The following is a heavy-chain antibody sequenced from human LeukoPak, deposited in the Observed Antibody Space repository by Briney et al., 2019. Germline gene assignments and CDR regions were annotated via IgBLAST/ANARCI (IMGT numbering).Heavy chain of an antibody. V-gene: IGHV4-59*08. J-gene: IGHJ4*02. CDR1: GGTIHNYY. Sequence: PSETLSLTCTVSGGTIHNYYWNWLRQPPGKGLQWIGYISHTGHNINNPSLKSRVTISVDTSKNQFSLKLSSVTAADTAVYYCARSGRNDLYYPIENDYWGQGTLVTVSS. CDR2: ISHTGHN. D-gene: IGHD5-24*01. CDR3: ARSGRNDLYYPIENDY.